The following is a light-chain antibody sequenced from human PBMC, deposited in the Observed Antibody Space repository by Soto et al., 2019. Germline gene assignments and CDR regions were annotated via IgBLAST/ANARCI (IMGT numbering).Light chain of an antibody. CDR2: DIS. CDR1: QTVSRN. J-gene: IGKJ5*01. CDR3: QQYNNWPS. V-gene: IGKV3-15*01. Sequence: VFITQSPATLSVSPVERATLSCRASQTVSRNLAWYQQRPGQAPRLLIYDISNRAAGVPARFSGSGSETEFTLTIRSLQSEDFAVYFCQQYNNWPSFGQGTRLEIK.